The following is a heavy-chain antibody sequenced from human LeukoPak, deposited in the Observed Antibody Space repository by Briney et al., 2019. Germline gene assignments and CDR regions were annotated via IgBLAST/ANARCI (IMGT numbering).Heavy chain of an antibody. CDR2: ISGSGGST. CDR3: AKAGWPYYFDY. J-gene: IGHJ4*02. Sequence: GGSLRLSCAASGFTFSSYAMSWVRQAPRKGLEWVSAISGSGGSTYYADSVKGRFTISRDNSKNTLYLQMNSLTAEDTAVYYCAKAGWPYYFDYWGQGTLVTVSS. D-gene: IGHD5-24*01. CDR1: GFTFSSYA. V-gene: IGHV3-23*01.